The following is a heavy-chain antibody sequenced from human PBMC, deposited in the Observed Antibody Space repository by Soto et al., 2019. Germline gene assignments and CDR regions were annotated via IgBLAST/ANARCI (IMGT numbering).Heavy chain of an antibody. D-gene: IGHD1-26*01. J-gene: IGHJ4*01. Sequence: ASVKVSCKASGYTFSSYAMYWVRQAPGQRLEWVGRINAGNGDTKYSQKFQGRVTITRDTSASTAYMELSSLSSEDTSVYYCARARALGATPREYWGQGTVVTVSS. CDR3: ARARALGATPREY. CDR1: GYTFSSYA. V-gene: IGHV1-3*01. CDR2: INAGNGDT.